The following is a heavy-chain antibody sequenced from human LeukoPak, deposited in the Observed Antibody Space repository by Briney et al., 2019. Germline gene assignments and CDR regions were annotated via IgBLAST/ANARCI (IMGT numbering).Heavy chain of an antibody. Sequence: GGSLRLSCAASGFTLSSYAMSWVRQAPGKGLEWVSTISGSGGSTYYADSVKGRFTISRDNSKNTLYLQMNSLRAEDTAVYYCAKDFTMIRGSELDYWGQGTLVTVSS. D-gene: IGHD3-10*01. V-gene: IGHV3-23*01. CDR1: GFTLSSYA. CDR3: AKDFTMIRGSELDY. CDR2: ISGSGGST. J-gene: IGHJ4*02.